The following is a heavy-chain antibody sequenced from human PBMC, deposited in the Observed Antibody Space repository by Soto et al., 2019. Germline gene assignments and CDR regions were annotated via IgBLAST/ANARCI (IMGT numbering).Heavy chain of an antibody. CDR2: IYPSDSDT. Sequence: PGESLKISCKGSGYTFTTYWIGWVRQMPGKGLEWMGIIYPSDSDTRYSPSFQGQVTISADKSIRTAYLQWSSLKASDTAMYFCARQYGAHFDYWGQGTLVTVSS. CDR1: GYTFTTYW. J-gene: IGHJ4*02. CDR3: ARQYGAHFDY. V-gene: IGHV5-51*01. D-gene: IGHD4-17*01.